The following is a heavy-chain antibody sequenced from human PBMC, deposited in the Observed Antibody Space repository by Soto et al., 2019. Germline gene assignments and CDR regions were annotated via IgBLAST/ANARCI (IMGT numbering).Heavy chain of an antibody. D-gene: IGHD5-18*01. CDR2: IYYSGST. J-gene: IGHJ4*02. CDR1: GASVKTGGYY. CDR3: ARALGGYSYSFDY. V-gene: IGHV4-61*08. Sequence: SETLSLTCTVSGASVKTGGYYWTWIRQPPGKGLEWIGYIYYSGSTNYNPSLKSRVTISVDTSRNRISLKLSSVTAADTAVYYCARALGGYSYSFDYWGQGALVTVSS.